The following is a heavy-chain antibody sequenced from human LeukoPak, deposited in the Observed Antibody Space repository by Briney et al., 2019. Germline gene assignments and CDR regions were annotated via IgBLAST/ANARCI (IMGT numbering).Heavy chain of an antibody. D-gene: IGHD1-26*01. Sequence: PGGSLRLSCAASGFTFSNYAMSWVRQAPGKGLDWVSAISGSGGTTYYADFVKGRLTISRDNSKHTVYLEMNSLRAEDAAVYYCAKFRDSGSPRGGFDPWGQGTLVTVSS. CDR3: AKFRDSGSPRGGFDP. V-gene: IGHV3-23*01. CDR2: ISGSGGTT. J-gene: IGHJ5*02. CDR1: GFTFSNYA.